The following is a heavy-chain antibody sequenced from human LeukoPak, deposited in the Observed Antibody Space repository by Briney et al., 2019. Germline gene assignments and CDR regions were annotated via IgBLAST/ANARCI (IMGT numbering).Heavy chain of an antibody. CDR3: ARGPPRGKYYYMDV. Sequence: GGSLRLSCAASGFTFSSFDMHWVRQPTGQGLEWVSTIGTASDTYYPGSVEGRFTLSRDNAKNSLYLQMNSLTAGDTAVYYCARGPPRGKYYYMDVWGNGTTVTVSS. D-gene: IGHD1-1*01. J-gene: IGHJ6*03. V-gene: IGHV3-13*01. CDR1: GFTFSSFD. CDR2: IGTASDT.